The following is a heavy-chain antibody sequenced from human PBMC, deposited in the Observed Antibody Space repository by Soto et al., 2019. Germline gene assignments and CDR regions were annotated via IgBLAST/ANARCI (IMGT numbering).Heavy chain of an antibody. CDR1: GFIFDDYV. J-gene: IGHJ4*02. V-gene: IGHV3-9*01. Sequence: GGSLRLSCAASGFIFDDYVIHWVRQVAGKGLEWVSGIDWNRATVGYADSVKGRFTLSRDNARNSVVLQMNSLRPEDTAVYYCVKDVGSRHYDFTNFDSWGQGTLVTVSS. D-gene: IGHD3-3*01. CDR3: VKDVGSRHYDFTNFDS. CDR2: IDWNRATV.